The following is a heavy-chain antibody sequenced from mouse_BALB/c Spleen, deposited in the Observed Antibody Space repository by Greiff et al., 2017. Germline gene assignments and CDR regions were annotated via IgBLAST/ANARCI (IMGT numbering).Heavy chain of an antibody. J-gene: IGHJ3*01. CDR2: ISSGGSYT. Sequence: DVHLVESGGGLVKPGGSLKLSCAASGFTFSSYTMSWVRQTPEKRLEWVATISSGGSYTYYPDSVKGRFTISRDNAKNTLYLQMSSLKSEDTAMYYCTREGTGAWFAYWGQGTLVTVSA. D-gene: IGHD4-1*01. CDR1: GFTFSSYT. V-gene: IGHV5-6-4*01. CDR3: TREGTGAWFAY.